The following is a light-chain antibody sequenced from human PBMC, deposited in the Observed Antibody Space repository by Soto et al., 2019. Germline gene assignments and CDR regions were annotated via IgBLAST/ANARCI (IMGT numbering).Light chain of an antibody. CDR1: QSVSSNY. V-gene: IGKV3-20*01. J-gene: IGKJ4*01. CDR3: QQYGGAPLT. Sequence: EIVLTQSPGTLSLSPGERATLSCRASQSVSSNYLAWYQQKPGQAPRLLISGASSRATGIPDGFSGSGSGTDFTLTISRLEPEDFAVYYCQQYGGAPLTFGGGTKVEIK. CDR2: GAS.